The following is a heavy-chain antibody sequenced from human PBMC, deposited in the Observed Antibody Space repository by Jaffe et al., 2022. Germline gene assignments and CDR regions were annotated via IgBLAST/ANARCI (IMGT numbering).Heavy chain of an antibody. J-gene: IGHJ6*03. Sequence: EVQLVESGGGLVKPGGSLRLSCAASGFTFSNAWMSWVRQAPGKGLEWVGRIKSKTDGGTTDYAAPVKGRFTISRDDSKNTLYLQMNSLKTEDTAVYYCTTPRGYYDYSNYDYYYYYMDVWGKGTTVTVSS. CDR3: TTPRGYYDYSNYDYYYYYMDV. CDR2: IKSKTDGGTT. V-gene: IGHV3-15*01. CDR1: GFTFSNAW. D-gene: IGHD4-4*01.